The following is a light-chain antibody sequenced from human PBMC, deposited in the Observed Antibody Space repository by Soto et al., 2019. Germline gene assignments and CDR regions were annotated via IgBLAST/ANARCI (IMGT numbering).Light chain of an antibody. V-gene: IGKV3-15*01. CDR1: QSVSSN. CDR3: QQYNNWPPWT. CDR2: DAS. J-gene: IGKJ1*01. Sequence: EIVMTQSPATLSVSPGERATLSCRASQSVSSNLAWYQQKPGQAPRLLIYDASTRATGIPARFSGSGSGREFTLTISSLQSEDFAVYYCQQYNNWPPWTFGHGTKVDIK.